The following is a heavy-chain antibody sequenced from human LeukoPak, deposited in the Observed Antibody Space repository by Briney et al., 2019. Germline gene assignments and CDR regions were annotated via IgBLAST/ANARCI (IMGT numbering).Heavy chain of an antibody. Sequence: GASVTVSCKASGGTFSSYAISWVRQAPGQGLEWMGRIIPILGIANYAQKFQGRVTITADKSTSTAYMELSSLRSEDTAVYYCARVPGGDWGYYFDYWGQGTLVTVSS. D-gene: IGHD2-21*02. CDR3: ARVPGGDWGYYFDY. V-gene: IGHV1-69*04. CDR1: GGTFSSYA. J-gene: IGHJ4*02. CDR2: IIPILGIA.